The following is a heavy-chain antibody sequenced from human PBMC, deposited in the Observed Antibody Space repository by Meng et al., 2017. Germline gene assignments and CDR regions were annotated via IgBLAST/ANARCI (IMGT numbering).Heavy chain of an antibody. D-gene: IGHD6-19*01. V-gene: IGHV3-53*02. Sequence: EVQLAETGGGLIQPGGSLRLSCTASGFSVTTSYMSWVRQAPGKGLEWVSVIYSGGSTYYADSVKGRFSISRDNSKNTLYLQMNSLRAEDTAVYFCARDSSSGWYHNYWGQGTLVTVLL. CDR2: IYSGGST. CDR1: GFSVTTSY. J-gene: IGHJ4*02. CDR3: ARDSSSGWYHNY.